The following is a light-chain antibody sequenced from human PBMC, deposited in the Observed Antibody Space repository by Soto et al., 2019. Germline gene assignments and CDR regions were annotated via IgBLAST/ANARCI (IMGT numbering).Light chain of an antibody. CDR3: QQYHNWPPQYT. CDR2: GSS. V-gene: IGKV3-15*01. CDR1: QTVASN. J-gene: IGKJ2*01. Sequence: EIVMTQSPATLSVSPGERATLSCRASQTVASNLAWYQQKPGQAPRLLIHGSSTRATGVPARFSGSGSGTEFTLTISSLQSEDFAVSYCQQYHNWPPQYTFGQGTKLQI.